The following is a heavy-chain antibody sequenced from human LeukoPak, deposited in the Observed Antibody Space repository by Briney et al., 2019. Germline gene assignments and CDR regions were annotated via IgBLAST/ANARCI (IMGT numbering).Heavy chain of an antibody. CDR2: IYYSGST. J-gene: IGHJ4*02. CDR3: ASGLTETTYHAIFFDY. CDR1: GGSISSHY. Sequence: SETLSLTCTVSGGSISSHYWSWIRQPPGKGLEWIGYIYYSGSTNYNPSLKSRVTISVDTSKNRFSLKLSSVTAADTAVYYCASGLTETTYHAIFFDYWDQGTLVTVSS. V-gene: IGHV4-59*08. D-gene: IGHD4-17*01.